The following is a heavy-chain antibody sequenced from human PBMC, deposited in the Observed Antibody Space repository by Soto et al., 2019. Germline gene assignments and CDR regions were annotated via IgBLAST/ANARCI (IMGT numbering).Heavy chain of an antibody. V-gene: IGHV2-5*02. CDR3: THGSGFS. J-gene: IGHJ5*02. Sequence: QITLKESGRTLVKPTQTLTLTCSFSGFSLTTRGVGVGWIRQPPGKALEWLALIYWEDDKRYSPSLKSRLTITKDTSKNQVVLTMSKVDPVDTGTYYCTHGSGFSWGQGTLVTVSS. D-gene: IGHD3-3*01. CDR1: GFSLTTRGVG. CDR2: IYWEDDK.